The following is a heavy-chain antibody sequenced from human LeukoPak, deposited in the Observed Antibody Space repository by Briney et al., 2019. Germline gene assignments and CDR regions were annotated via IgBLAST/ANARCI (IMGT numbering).Heavy chain of an antibody. D-gene: IGHD2-8*01. CDR2: IKQDGNEK. Sequence: GGPLRLSCAASGFIISSYWMTWVRQAPGKRLEWVANIKQDGNEKYYVDSVKGRFTISGDNAKNSLFLQMNSLRAEDTAVYYCARVGFYASSRYYPDYWGQGTLVSVSS. J-gene: IGHJ4*02. V-gene: IGHV3-7*01. CDR3: ARVGFYASSRYYPDY. CDR1: GFIISSYW.